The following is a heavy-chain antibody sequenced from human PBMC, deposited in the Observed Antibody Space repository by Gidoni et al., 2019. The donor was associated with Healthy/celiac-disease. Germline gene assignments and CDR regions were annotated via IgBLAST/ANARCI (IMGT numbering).Heavy chain of an antibody. J-gene: IGHJ4*02. V-gene: IGHV3-33*01. CDR3: AREDGTTGNYFDY. Sequence: GFTFSSYGMHWVRQAPGKGLEWVAVIWYDGSNKYYADSVKGRFTISRDNSKNTLYLQMNSLRAEDTAVYYCAREDGTTGNYFDYWGQGTLVTVSS. D-gene: IGHD4-17*01. CDR2: IWYDGSNK. CDR1: GFTFSSYG.